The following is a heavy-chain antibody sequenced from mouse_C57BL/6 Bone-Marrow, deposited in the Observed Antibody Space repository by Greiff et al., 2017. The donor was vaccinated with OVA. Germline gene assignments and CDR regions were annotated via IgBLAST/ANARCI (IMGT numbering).Heavy chain of an antibody. D-gene: IGHD3-2*01. V-gene: IGHV5-2*01. J-gene: IGHJ3*01. CDR3: ASLDSRGFAY. CDR1: EYDFPSHD. Sequence: EVQLVESGGGLVQPGESLKLSCESNEYDFPSHDMSWVRQTPEKRLELVAAINSDGGSTYYPDNMERRFIISRDNTKKTLYLQMSRLRSEDTAVYYCASLDSRGFAYWGQRTLVTVSA. CDR2: INSDGGST.